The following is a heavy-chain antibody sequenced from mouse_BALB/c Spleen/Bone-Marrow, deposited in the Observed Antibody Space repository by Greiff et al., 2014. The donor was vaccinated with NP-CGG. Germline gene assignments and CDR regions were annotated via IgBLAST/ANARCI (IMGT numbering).Heavy chain of an antibody. CDR3: VRGGNYRFDY. V-gene: IGHV1-82*01. J-gene: IGHJ2*01. CDR2: IYPGDGDT. CDR1: GYAFSSSW. Sequence: VMLVESGPELVKPGASVKISCKDSGYAFSSSWMNWVKQRPGQGLEWIGRIYPGDGDTNYNGKFKGKATLTADKSSSTAYMQLSSLTSVDSAVYFCVRGGNYRFDYWGQGTTLTVSS. D-gene: IGHD2-1*01.